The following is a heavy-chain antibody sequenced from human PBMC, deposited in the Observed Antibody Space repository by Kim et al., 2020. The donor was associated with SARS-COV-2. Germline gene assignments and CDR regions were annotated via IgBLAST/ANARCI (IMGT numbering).Heavy chain of an antibody. CDR2: IYYSGST. CDR1: GGSISSSSYY. CDR3: ASSGSYSDAFDI. D-gene: IGHD1-26*01. Sequence: SETLSLTCTVSGGSISSSSYYWGWIRQPPGKGLEWIGSIYYSGSTYYNPSLKSRVTISVDTSKNQFSLKLSSVTAADTAVYYCASSGSYSDAFDIWGQGT. V-gene: IGHV4-39*07. J-gene: IGHJ3*02.